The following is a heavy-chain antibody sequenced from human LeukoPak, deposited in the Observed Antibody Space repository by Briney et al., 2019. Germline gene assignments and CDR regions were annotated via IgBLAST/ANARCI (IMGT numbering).Heavy chain of an antibody. D-gene: IGHD3-22*01. J-gene: IGHJ4*02. CDR2: ISGSGGST. CDR3: AKAPEGYYYDSSGYVPSYFDY. Sequence: GGSLRLSCAASGFTFSSYAMSWVRQAPGKGLEWVSAISGSGGSTYYADSVKGRFTISRDNSKNTLYLQMNSLRAEGTAVYYCAKAPEGYYYDSSGYVPSYFDYWGQGTLVTVSS. CDR1: GFTFSSYA. V-gene: IGHV3-23*01.